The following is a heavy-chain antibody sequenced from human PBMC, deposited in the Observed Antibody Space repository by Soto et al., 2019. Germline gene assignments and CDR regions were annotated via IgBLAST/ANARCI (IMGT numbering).Heavy chain of an antibody. Sequence: GESLKISFEGSGYRFTTHCISWVRQMPRKGLEWMGRIDPGDSYTDYSPSCRGHVTISAGRSTSTAYLQWNSLKASDTALYYCARQIWEVETATILDYWGRGTLVTVSS. V-gene: IGHV5-10-1*01. D-gene: IGHD2-21*02. CDR3: ARQIWEVETATILDY. J-gene: IGHJ4*02. CDR1: GYRFTTHC. CDR2: IDPGDSYT.